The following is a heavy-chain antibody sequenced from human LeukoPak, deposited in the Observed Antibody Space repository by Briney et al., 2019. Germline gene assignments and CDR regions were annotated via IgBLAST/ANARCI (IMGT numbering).Heavy chain of an antibody. Sequence: SETLSLTCTVSGGSISSYYWSWIRQPAGKGLEWIGRIYTSGSTNYNPSLKSRVTMSVDTSKNQFSLKLSSVTAADTAVYYCARLGSVPAAGYYYYYMDVWGKGTTVTVSS. CDR2: IYTSGST. CDR1: GGSISSYY. V-gene: IGHV4-4*07. J-gene: IGHJ6*03. D-gene: IGHD6-13*01. CDR3: ARLGSVPAAGYYYYYMDV.